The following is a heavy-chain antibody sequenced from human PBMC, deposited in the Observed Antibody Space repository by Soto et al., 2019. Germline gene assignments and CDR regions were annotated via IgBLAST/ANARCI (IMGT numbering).Heavy chain of an antibody. D-gene: IGHD3-22*01. J-gene: IGHJ3*02. V-gene: IGHV1-18*01. Sequence: ASVKVSCKASGYTFTSYGISWVRQAPGQGLEWMGWISAYNGNTNYAQKLQGRVTMTTDASTSTAYMELRSLRSDDTAVYYCARDLEYYYDSSGPSDAFDIWGQGTMVTVSS. CDR2: ISAYNGNT. CDR3: ARDLEYYYDSSGPSDAFDI. CDR1: GYTFTSYG.